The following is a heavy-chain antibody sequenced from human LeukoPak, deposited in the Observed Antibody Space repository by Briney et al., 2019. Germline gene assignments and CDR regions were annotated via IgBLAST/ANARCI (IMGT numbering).Heavy chain of an antibody. J-gene: IGHJ4*02. CDR3: ARDSGSYFLF. D-gene: IGHD1-26*01. CDR2: IKQDGSEK. Sequence: PGGSLRLSCAASGFTFSSYWMSWVRQAPGKGLEWVANIKQDGSEKYYVDSVEGRFTISRDNAKNTLYLQMDSLRVEDTAVYYCARDSGSYFLFWGQGTLVTVSS. V-gene: IGHV3-7*01. CDR1: GFTFSSYW.